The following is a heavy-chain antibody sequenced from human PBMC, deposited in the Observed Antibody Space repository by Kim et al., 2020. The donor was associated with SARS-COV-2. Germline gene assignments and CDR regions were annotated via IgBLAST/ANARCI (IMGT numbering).Heavy chain of an antibody. V-gene: IGHV1-69*13. CDR1: GGTFSSYA. J-gene: IGHJ6*02. CDR3: ARERGMVRGVNLYYYYGMDV. Sequence: SVKVSCKASGGTFSSYAISWVRQAPGQGLEWMGGIIPIFGTANYAQKFQGRVTITADESTSTAYMELSSLRSEDTAVYYCARERGMVRGVNLYYYYGMDVWGQGTTVTVSS. CDR2: IIPIFGTA. D-gene: IGHD3-10*01.